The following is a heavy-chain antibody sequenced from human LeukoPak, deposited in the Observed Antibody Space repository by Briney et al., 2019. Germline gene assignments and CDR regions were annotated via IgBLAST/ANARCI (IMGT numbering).Heavy chain of an antibody. CDR2: INHSGST. V-gene: IGHV4-39*07. CDR3: ARVQLERPQAKFDY. J-gene: IGHJ4*02. Sequence: SETLSLTCTVSGGSISSSSFYWGWIRQPPGKGLEWIGEINHSGSTNYNPSLKSRVTISVDTSKNQFSLKLSSVTAADTAVYYCARVQLERPQAKFDYWGQGTLVTVSS. D-gene: IGHD1-1*01. CDR1: GGSISSSSFY.